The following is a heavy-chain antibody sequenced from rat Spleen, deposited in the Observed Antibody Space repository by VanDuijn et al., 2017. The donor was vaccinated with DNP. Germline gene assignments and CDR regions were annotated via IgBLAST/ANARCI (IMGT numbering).Heavy chain of an antibody. J-gene: IGHJ3*01. V-gene: IGHV5-31*01. CDR3: ARLPITTVADC. CDR1: GFIFSNYW. CDR2: ISNTGDST. Sequence: EVQLVESGGGPVQPGRSLKLSCVASGFIFSNYWMTWIRQAPGKGLEWVASISNTGDSTYYSDSVKGRFTISRDNAKSTLYLQMNSLRSEDTATYYCARLPITTVADCWGQGTLVTVSS. D-gene: IGHD1-1*01.